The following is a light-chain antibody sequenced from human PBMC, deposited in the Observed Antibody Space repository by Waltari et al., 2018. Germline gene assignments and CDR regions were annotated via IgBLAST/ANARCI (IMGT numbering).Light chain of an antibody. J-gene: IGKJ1*01. Sequence: EIVLTQSPATLSLSPGAIPTLSCKASQSVTIYLAWYQQRPGQAPRLLIYDTSHRPPGIPARFSGSGSGTDFTLTISSLEPEDFAVYYCQQRSNWPRTFGQGTKVETK. CDR3: QQRSNWPRT. V-gene: IGKV3-11*01. CDR1: QSVTIY. CDR2: DTS.